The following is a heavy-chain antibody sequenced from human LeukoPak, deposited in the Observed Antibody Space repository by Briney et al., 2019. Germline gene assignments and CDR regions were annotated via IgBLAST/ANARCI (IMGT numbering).Heavy chain of an antibody. D-gene: IGHD3-22*01. CDR2: IIPIFGTA. V-gene: IGHV1-69*13. J-gene: IGHJ4*02. Sequence: GASVKVSCKASGGTFSSYAISWVRQAPGQGLEWMGGIIPIFGTANYAQKFQGRVTITADESTSTAYMELSSLRSEDTAVYYCARRGYYDSSGFYYFDYWGQGTLVTVSS. CDR1: GGTFSSYA. CDR3: ARRGYYDSSGFYYFDY.